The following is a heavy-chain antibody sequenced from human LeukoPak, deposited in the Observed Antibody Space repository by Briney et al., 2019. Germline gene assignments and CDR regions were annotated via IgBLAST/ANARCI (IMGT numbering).Heavy chain of an antibody. CDR1: GYTFTSYG. CDR3: ARDTPFGPRRLYPDWFDP. D-gene: IGHD2-8*01. V-gene: IGHV1-18*01. Sequence: ASVKVSCKASGYTFTSYGISWVRQAPGQGLEWMGWISAYNGNTNYAQKLRGRVTMTTDTSTSTAYMELRSLRSDDTAVYYCARDTPFGPRRLYPDWFDPWGQGTLVTVSS. J-gene: IGHJ5*02. CDR2: ISAYNGNT.